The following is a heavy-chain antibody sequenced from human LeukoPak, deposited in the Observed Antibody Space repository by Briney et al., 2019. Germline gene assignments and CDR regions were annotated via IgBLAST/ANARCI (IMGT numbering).Heavy chain of an antibody. CDR2: ISGGGDTT. V-gene: IGHV3-23*01. D-gene: IGHD6-13*01. Sequence: GGSLRLSCAASGLTFNTYPMAWVRQAPGKGLEWVSRISGGGDTTYYTDSVKGRFTISRDNSKNTLFLQMNSLRAEDTAIYFCATDSNPFDFWGQGTLVTVSS. CDR1: GLTFNTYP. CDR3: ATDSNPFDF. J-gene: IGHJ4*02.